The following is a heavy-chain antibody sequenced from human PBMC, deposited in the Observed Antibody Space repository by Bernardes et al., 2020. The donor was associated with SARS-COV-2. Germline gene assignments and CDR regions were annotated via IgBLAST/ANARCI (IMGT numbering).Heavy chain of an antibody. Sequence: GGSLRLCCAASGFTFSSYAMSWVRQSPGKGLEWVSAIVGSGTSTYYADSVKGRFTISRDNSKNTLYLQMNSLRAEDTAVYYCAKREYYDFWSGPIDYWGQGTLVTVSS. J-gene: IGHJ4*02. D-gene: IGHD3-3*01. CDR1: GFTFSSYA. CDR2: IVGSGTST. CDR3: AKREYYDFWSGPIDY. V-gene: IGHV3-23*01.